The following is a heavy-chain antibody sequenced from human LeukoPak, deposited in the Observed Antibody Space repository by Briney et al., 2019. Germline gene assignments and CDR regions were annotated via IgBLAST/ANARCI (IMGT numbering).Heavy chain of an antibody. CDR2: IKQDGSDE. D-gene: IGHD3-3*02. J-gene: IGHJ4*02. CDR1: GFTFSDYW. Sequence: GGSLRLSCVVSGFTFSDYWMTWVRQAPGKGLEWVANIKQDGSDEYCVDSVKGRFTISRDNAKNSLYLQMNSLGADDTALYYCARAFYHPYWGQGTLVTVSS. V-gene: IGHV3-7*01. CDR3: ARAFYHPY.